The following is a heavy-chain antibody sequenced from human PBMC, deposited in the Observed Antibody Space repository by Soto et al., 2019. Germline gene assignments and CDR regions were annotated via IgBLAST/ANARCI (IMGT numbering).Heavy chain of an antibody. CDR3: ARLGGYCSGGSCPYGMDV. Sequence: GGSLRLSCAASGFTFSSYSMNWVRQAPGKGLEWVSSISSSSSYIYYADSVKGRFTISRDNAKNSLYLQMNSLRAEDTAVYYCARLGGYCSGGSCPYGMDVWGQGTRVTVSS. D-gene: IGHD2-15*01. J-gene: IGHJ6*02. CDR2: ISSSSSYI. CDR1: GFTFSSYS. V-gene: IGHV3-21*01.